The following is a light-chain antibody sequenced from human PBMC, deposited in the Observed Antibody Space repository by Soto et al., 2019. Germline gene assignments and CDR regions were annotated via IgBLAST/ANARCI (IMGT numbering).Light chain of an antibody. V-gene: IGKV1-5*03. CDR3: QQYNRYSRT. J-gene: IGKJ1*01. Sequence: DIQMTQSPSTLSASGGDRVTITCRASQSISSWLAWYQQKPGKAPKLLIYKASSLESGVPSRFSGSGAGTEFTLTISSLQPDDFATYYCQQYNRYSRTFGQGTKVEIK. CDR1: QSISSW. CDR2: KAS.